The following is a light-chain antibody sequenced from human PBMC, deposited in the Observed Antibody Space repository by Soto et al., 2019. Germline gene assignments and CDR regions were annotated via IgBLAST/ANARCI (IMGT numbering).Light chain of an antibody. CDR2: KAS. CDR1: QSISSW. CDR3: QKYNSSPT. Sequence: DIQMTQSPSTLSASVGDRVTITCRASQSISSWLAWYQQKPGKAPKLLIYKASSLESGVPSRFSGSGSGTEFTLTISGLELYDFATYYWQKYNSSPTFGQGTKVEIK. J-gene: IGKJ1*01. V-gene: IGKV1-5*03.